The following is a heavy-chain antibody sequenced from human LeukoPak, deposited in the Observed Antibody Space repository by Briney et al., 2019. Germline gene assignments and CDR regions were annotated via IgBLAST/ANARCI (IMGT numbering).Heavy chain of an antibody. CDR3: ARAVVVVAATIRTNDAFDI. V-gene: IGHV1-2*02. J-gene: IGHJ3*02. D-gene: IGHD2-15*01. CDR1: EYTFSVYH. Sequence: ASVKVSCKASEYTFSVYHIHWVRQAPGQGLEWMAWINPDSGDTNYAQKFQGRVTMTRDTSISTAYMELSRLRSDDTAVYYCARAVVVVAATIRTNDAFDIWGQGTMVTVSS. CDR2: INPDSGDT.